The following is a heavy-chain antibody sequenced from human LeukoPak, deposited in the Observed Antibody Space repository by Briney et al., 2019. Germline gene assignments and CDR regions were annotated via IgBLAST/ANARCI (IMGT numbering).Heavy chain of an antibody. J-gene: IGHJ4*02. D-gene: IGHD4-17*01. V-gene: IGHV3-23*01. Sequence: PGGSLRLSCTASGFTFSSYAMHWVRQAPGEGLEWVSAITGSGGSTYYAGSVKGRFTISRDNSKNTVYLQMDSLRAEDTAVYYCAKDQGHNPTVSDYWGQGTLVTVSS. CDR1: GFTFSSYA. CDR2: ITGSGGST. CDR3: AKDQGHNPTVSDY.